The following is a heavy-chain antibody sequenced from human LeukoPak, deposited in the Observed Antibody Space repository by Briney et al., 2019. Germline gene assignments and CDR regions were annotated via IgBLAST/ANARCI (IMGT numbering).Heavy chain of an antibody. V-gene: IGHV4-30-2*01. D-gene: IGHD3-3*01. Sequence: SQTLSLTCAVSGGSISSGGYSWSWIRQPPGKGLEWIGYIYHSGSTYYNPSLKSRVTISVDRSKNQFSLKLSSVTAADTAVYYCARVSTRTTIFGVVNLFDYWGQGTLVTVSS. J-gene: IGHJ4*02. CDR2: IYHSGST. CDR1: GGSISSGGYS. CDR3: ARVSTRTTIFGVVNLFDY.